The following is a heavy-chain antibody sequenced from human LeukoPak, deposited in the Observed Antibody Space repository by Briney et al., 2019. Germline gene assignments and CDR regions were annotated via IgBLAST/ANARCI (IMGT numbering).Heavy chain of an antibody. J-gene: IGHJ4*02. D-gene: IGHD6-19*01. CDR2: MHYSWST. Sequence: SETLSLTCTVSGGSIGSYYWNWIRQPPGKGLEWTGYMHYSWSTNHNASLKSRVTISVDTSKNQFSLKLSSVTAADTAVYYCARDGVAGGFDYWGQGTLVTVSS. V-gene: IGHV4-59*01. CDR3: ARDGVAGGFDY. CDR1: GGSIGSYY.